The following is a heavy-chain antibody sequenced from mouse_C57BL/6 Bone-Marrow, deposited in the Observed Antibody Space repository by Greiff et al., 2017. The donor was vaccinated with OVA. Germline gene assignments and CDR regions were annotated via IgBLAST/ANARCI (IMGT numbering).Heavy chain of an antibody. CDR2: IYPGGGYT. D-gene: IGHD2-4*01. Sequence: VQLQQSGAELVRPGTSGKMSCKASGYTFTNYWIGWAKQRPGHGLEWIGDIYPGGGYTNYNEKFKGKATLTADKSSSTAYMQFSSLTSEDSAIYYCARWELRRGGYAMDYWGQGTSVTVSS. CDR1: GYTFTNYW. CDR3: ARWELRRGGYAMDY. V-gene: IGHV1-63*01. J-gene: IGHJ4*01.